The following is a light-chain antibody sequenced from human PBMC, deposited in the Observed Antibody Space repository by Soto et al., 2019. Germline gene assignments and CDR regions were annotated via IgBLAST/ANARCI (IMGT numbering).Light chain of an antibody. CDR3: CSYAGSYTFV. Sequence: QSALTQPRSVSGSPGQSVTISCTGTSSDVGGYIFVSWYQQRPGKAPKVMIYDVSKRPSGVPDRFSGSKSGNTASLTISGLQAEDEADYYCCSYAGSYTFVFGTGTKLTVL. CDR2: DVS. J-gene: IGLJ1*01. V-gene: IGLV2-11*01. CDR1: SSDVGGYIF.